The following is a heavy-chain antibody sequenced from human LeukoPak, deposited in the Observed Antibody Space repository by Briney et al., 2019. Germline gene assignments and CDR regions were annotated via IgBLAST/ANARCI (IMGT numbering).Heavy chain of an antibody. CDR3: ARIVDPHILDRDY. CDR1: GYAFTSYY. J-gene: IGHJ4*02. D-gene: IGHD3-22*01. Sequence: ASASVSCTASGYAFTSYYMHWVRDTPQQGLEWRGLINPSGGGTSYAQKLQGRVTMTRDTSTSTVYMELSSLRSEDTVVYYCARIVDPHILDRDYWGQGTLVTVSS. CDR2: INPSGGGT. V-gene: IGHV1-46*04.